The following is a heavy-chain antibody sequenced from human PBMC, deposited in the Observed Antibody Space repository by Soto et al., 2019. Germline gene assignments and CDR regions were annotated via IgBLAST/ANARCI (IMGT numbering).Heavy chain of an antibody. V-gene: IGHV1-69*02. D-gene: IGHD3-9*01. Sequence: QVQLVQSGAEVKKPGSSVKVSCKASGGTFSSYTISWVRQAPGQGLEWMGRIIPILGIANYAQKFQGRVTFTEDKSTSTAYMELGSLRSEDTAVYYCASPSPMCYDILGADTSGGADAFDIWGQGTMVTVSS. J-gene: IGHJ3*02. CDR3: ASPSPMCYDILGADTSGGADAFDI. CDR2: IIPILGIA. CDR1: GGTFSSYT.